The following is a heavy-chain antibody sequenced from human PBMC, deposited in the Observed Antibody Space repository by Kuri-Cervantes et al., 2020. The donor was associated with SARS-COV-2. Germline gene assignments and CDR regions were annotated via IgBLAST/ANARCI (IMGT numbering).Heavy chain of an antibody. CDR1: GGSFSGYY. CDR2: INHSGST. J-gene: IGHJ2*01. V-gene: IGHV4-34*01. Sequence: ESLKISCAVYGGSFSGYYWSWIRQPPGKGLEWIGEINHSGSTNYNPSLKSRVTISVDTSKNQFSLKLSSVTAADTAVYYCARGVDVDTAMVPYFDLRGRGTLVTDSS. D-gene: IGHD5-18*01. CDR3: ARGVDVDTAMVPYFDL.